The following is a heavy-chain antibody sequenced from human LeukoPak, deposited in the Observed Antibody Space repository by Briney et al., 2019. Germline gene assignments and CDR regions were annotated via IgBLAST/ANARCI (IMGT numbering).Heavy chain of an antibody. V-gene: IGHV1-2*02. D-gene: IGHD6-13*01. Sequence: ASVKVFCKASGYTFTGYYMHGVRQAPGQGLEWMGWINPNSGGTNYAQKFQGRVTMTEDTSTDTAYMELSSLRSEDTAVYYCASEDSSGLYFDYWGQGTLVTVSS. CDR3: ASEDSSGLYFDY. CDR2: INPNSGGT. J-gene: IGHJ4*02. CDR1: GYTFTGYY.